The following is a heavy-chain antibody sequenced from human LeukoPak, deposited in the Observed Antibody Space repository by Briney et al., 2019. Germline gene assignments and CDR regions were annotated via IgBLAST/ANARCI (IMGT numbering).Heavy chain of an antibody. Sequence: PSETLSLTCTVSGGSISNYFWSWIRQPPGKGLEWIGYIYYSGSINYNPSLKSRVTILVDTSKNQFSLNLSSVTAADTAVYFCARGVRIAVAAPHLNYWGQGTLVTVSS. V-gene: IGHV4-59*12. CDR2: IYYSGSI. CDR3: ARGVRIAVAAPHLNY. D-gene: IGHD6-19*01. CDR1: GGSISNYF. J-gene: IGHJ4*02.